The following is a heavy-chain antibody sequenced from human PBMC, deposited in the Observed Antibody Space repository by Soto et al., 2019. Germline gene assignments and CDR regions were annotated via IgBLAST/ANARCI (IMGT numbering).Heavy chain of an antibody. Sequence: SETLSLTCTVSGGSISSSSYYWGWIRQPPGKGLEWIGSIYYSGSTYYNPSLKSRVTISVHTSKNQFSLKLSSVTAADTAVYYCARGGTMIVWDYWGQGTLVTVSS. CDR2: IYYSGST. CDR3: ARGGTMIVWDY. D-gene: IGHD3-22*01. J-gene: IGHJ4*02. V-gene: IGHV4-39*07. CDR1: GGSISSSSYY.